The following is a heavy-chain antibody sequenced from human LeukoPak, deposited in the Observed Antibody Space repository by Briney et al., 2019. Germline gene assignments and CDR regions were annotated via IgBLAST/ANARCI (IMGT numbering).Heavy chain of an antibody. Sequence: PGGSLRLSCAASGFTFSSYWMHWVRQAPGKGLVWVSRINSDGSITTYADSVRGRFTISRDNAKSTLYLQMNSLRAEVTAVYYCASSTQISKYADYWGQGALVTVSS. CDR2: INSDGSIT. CDR3: ASSTQISKYADY. CDR1: GFTFSSYW. D-gene: IGHD2-2*01. V-gene: IGHV3-74*01. J-gene: IGHJ4*02.